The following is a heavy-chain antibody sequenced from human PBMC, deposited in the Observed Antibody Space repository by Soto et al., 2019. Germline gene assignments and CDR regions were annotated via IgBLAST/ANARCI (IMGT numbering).Heavy chain of an antibody. J-gene: IGHJ4*02. CDR3: ARDGSRRYYDSSGYYPGH. CDR2: IWYDGSNK. Sequence: GGSLRLSCAASGFTFSSYGMHWVRQAPGKGLEWVAVIWYDGSNKYYADSVKGRFTISRDNSKNTLYLQMNSLRAEDTAVYYCARDGSRRYYDSSGYYPGHWGQGTLVTAPQ. V-gene: IGHV3-33*01. D-gene: IGHD3-22*01. CDR1: GFTFSSYG.